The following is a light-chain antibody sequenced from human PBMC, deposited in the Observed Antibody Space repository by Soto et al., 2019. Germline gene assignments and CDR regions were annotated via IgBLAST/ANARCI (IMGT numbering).Light chain of an antibody. Sequence: DIVLTQFPGTLSLSPGERATLSCRASRPISSNYLAWYQRKPGQAPRLLIYLTSRRATGIPDRFSGSGSGTDFTLTNSRLEPEDFAVYYCQQYDSSPLTFGGGTKVEI. V-gene: IGKV3-20*01. J-gene: IGKJ4*01. CDR2: LTS. CDR1: RPISSNY. CDR3: QQYDSSPLT.